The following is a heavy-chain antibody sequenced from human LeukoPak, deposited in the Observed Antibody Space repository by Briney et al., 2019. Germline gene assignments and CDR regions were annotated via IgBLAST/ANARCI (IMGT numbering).Heavy chain of an antibody. J-gene: IGHJ4*02. CDR1: GFTFDDYA. CDR3: AKDTTRVNYDFWSVQLYYFDC. CDR2: ISWNSGNI. Sequence: GGSLRLSCAASGFTFDDYAMHWVRQAPGKGLEWVSGISWNSGNIDYADSVKGRFTISRDNAKNSLYLQMNSLRAEDTALYYCAKDTTRVNYDFWSVQLYYFDCWGQGTLVTVSS. D-gene: IGHD3-3*01. V-gene: IGHV3-9*01.